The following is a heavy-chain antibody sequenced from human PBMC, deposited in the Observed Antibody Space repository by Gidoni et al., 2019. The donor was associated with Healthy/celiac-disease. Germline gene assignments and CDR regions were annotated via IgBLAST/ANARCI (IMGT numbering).Heavy chain of an antibody. J-gene: IGHJ5*02. V-gene: IGHV3-30*18. CDR1: GFTFSSYG. Sequence: QVQLVESGGGVVQPGRSLRLSCAASGFTFSSYGMHWVRQAPGKGLEWLAVISYDGSNKYYADSVKGRFTISRDNSKNTLYLQMNSLRAEDTAVYYCAKGGESRASGYDWFDPWGQGTLVTVSS. CDR3: AKGGESRASGYDWFDP. CDR2: ISYDGSNK. D-gene: IGHD3-22*01.